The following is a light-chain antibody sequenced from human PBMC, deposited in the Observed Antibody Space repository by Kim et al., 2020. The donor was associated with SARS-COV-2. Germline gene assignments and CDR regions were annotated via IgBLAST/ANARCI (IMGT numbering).Light chain of an antibody. CDR1: QIIHTN. V-gene: IGKV3-15*01. CDR2: HAS. CDR3: QQYNYWPLT. Sequence: ETVMTQSPATLSVSQGERVTLSCRASQIIHTNLAWYQQKPGQAPWLLVYHASARATGIPARFSGSGSGTEFSLTISSLQSEDSAIYYCQQYNYWPLTFGGGTKVDIK. J-gene: IGKJ4*01.